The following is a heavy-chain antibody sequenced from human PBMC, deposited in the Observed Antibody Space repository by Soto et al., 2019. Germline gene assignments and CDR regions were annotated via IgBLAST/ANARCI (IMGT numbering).Heavy chain of an antibody. CDR2: INPNSGGT. CDR3: ARKLELRGSYYYYYDMDV. D-gene: IGHD1-7*01. J-gene: IGHJ6*02. CDR1: GYTCTDYY. V-gene: IGHV1-2*02. Sequence: ASVKVSCKASGYTCTDYYMHWVLQAPGQGLEWMGWINPNSGGTNYAQKFQGRVTMTRDTSISTAYMELSRLRSDDTAVYYCARKLELRGSYYYYYDMDVWGQGTTVTVSS.